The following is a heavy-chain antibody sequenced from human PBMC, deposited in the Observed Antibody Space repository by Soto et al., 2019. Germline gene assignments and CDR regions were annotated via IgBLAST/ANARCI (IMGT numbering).Heavy chain of an antibody. V-gene: IGHV5-51*03. CDR3: ARRLGGYCSSTSCYDWVDAFDI. CDR2: IYPGDSDT. J-gene: IGHJ3*02. D-gene: IGHD2-2*01. CDR1: GYSFTSYW. Sequence: EVQLVQSGAEVKKPGESLKISCKGSGYSFTSYWIGWVRQMPGKGLEWMGIIYPGDSDTRYSPSFQGQVTISADKSIRTAYLQWSSLKASDTAMYYCARRLGGYCSSTSCYDWVDAFDIWGQGTMVTVSS.